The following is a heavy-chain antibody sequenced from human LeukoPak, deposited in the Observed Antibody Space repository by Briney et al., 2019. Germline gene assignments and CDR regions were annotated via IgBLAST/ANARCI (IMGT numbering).Heavy chain of an antibody. CDR1: GFTFSSYG. CDR3: TTDRLVVRGVIFFDY. D-gene: IGHD3-10*01. Sequence: GGSLRLSCAASGFTFSSYGMHWVRQAPGKGLEWVAFIRYDGSNKYYADSVKGRFTISRDNFKNTLYLQMNSLKTEDTAVYYCTTDRLVVRGVIFFDYWGQGTLVTVSS. J-gene: IGHJ4*02. CDR2: IRYDGSNK. V-gene: IGHV3-30*02.